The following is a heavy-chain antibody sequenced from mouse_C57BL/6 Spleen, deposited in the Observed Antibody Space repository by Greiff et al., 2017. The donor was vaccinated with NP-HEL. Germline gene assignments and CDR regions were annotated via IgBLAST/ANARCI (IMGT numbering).Heavy chain of an antibody. CDR2: ISSGGDYI. CDR3: TRVKYGYSNAMDY. Sequence: EVMLVESGEGLVKPGGSLKLSCAASGFTFSSYAMSWVRQTPEKRLEWVAYISSGGDYIYYADTVKGRFTISRDNARNTLYLQMSSLKSEDTAMYYCTRVKYGYSNAMDYWGQGTSVTVSS. CDR1: GFTFSSYA. D-gene: IGHD2-2*01. V-gene: IGHV5-9-1*02. J-gene: IGHJ4*01.